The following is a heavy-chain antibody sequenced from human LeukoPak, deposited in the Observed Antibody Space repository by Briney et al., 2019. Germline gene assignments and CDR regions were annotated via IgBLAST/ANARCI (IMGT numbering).Heavy chain of an antibody. Sequence: ASVKVSCKASGYTFTSYGISWVRQAPGQGLEWMGWISAYNGNTNYAQKFQGRVTMTRDTSISTAYMELSRLRSDDTAVYYCARSAGYSSRYNAFDIWGQGTMVTVSS. V-gene: IGHV1-18*01. CDR3: ARSAGYSSRYNAFDI. CDR2: ISAYNGNT. D-gene: IGHD6-25*01. J-gene: IGHJ3*02. CDR1: GYTFTSYG.